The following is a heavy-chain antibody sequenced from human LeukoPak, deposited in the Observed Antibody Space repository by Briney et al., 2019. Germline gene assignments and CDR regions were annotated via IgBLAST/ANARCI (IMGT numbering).Heavy chain of an antibody. CDR3: ASFSSGWWGSYYGMDV. V-gene: IGHV3-53*01. Sequence: GGSLRLSCAASGFTVSSNYMSWVRQAPGKGLEWVSVIYSGGSTYYADSVKGRFTISRDNAKNSLYLQMNSLRAEDTAVYYCASFSSGWWGSYYGMDVWGQGTTVTVSS. J-gene: IGHJ6*02. D-gene: IGHD6-19*01. CDR2: IYSGGST. CDR1: GFTVSSNY.